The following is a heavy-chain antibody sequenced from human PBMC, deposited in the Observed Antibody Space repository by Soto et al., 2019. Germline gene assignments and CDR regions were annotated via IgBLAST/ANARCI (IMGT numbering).Heavy chain of an antibody. CDR1: GFTFSYYW. CDR2: IHSDGSST. D-gene: IGHD2-21*02. CDR3: ARGDRGAFDL. J-gene: IGHJ3*01. Sequence: VQLVESGGDVVQPGGSLRLSCAASGFTFSYYWMHWVRQAPGQGLVWVSRIHSDGSSTTYADSVKGRFTISRDNAKNTLYLQMNSLRAEDTAVYYCARGDRGAFDLWGQGTMVTVSS. V-gene: IGHV3-74*02.